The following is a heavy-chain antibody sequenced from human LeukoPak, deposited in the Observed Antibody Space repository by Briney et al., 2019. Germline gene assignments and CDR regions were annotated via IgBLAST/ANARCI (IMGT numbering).Heavy chain of an antibody. CDR1: GFTFSRYW. J-gene: IGHJ3*02. V-gene: IGHV3-21*01. CDR3: ASRGKVHDAFDI. Sequence: GGSLRLSCAASGFTFSRYWMSWVRQAPGKGLEWVSSISSSSSYIYYAVSVKGRFTISRDNAKNSLYLQMNSLRAEDTAVYYCASRGKVHDAFDIWGQGTMVTVSS. CDR2: ISSSSSYI. D-gene: IGHD3-10*01.